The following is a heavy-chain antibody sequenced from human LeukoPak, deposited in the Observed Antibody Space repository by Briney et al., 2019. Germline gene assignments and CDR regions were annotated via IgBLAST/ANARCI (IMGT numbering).Heavy chain of an antibody. CDR2: IRYDGSNK. J-gene: IGHJ4*02. CDR1: GFTFSSYG. CDR3: AKFPSGVVVVPTFDY. D-gene: IGHD2-15*01. Sequence: GGSLRLSCAASGFTFSSYGMHWVRQAPGKGLEWVAFIRYDGSNKYYADSVKGRFTISRDNSKNTLYLQMNSLRAEDTAVYYCAKFPSGVVVVPTFDYWGQGTLVTVSS. V-gene: IGHV3-30*02.